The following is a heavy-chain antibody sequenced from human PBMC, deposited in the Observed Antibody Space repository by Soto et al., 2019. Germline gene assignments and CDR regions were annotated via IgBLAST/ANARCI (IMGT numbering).Heavy chain of an antibody. Sequence: QITLKESGPPLVKPTQTLTLTCTFSGFSLSTSGVGVGWIRQPPGKALEWLALIYWDDDKRYSPSLKSRLTLTTHPPNNQVVLTMTNMDPVDTATYYCAHSDVLQYCCCYGMDVWGQGTTVTVSS. CDR2: IYWDDDK. J-gene: IGHJ6*02. D-gene: IGHD2-15*01. CDR1: GFSLSTSGVG. CDR3: AHSDVLQYCCCYGMDV. V-gene: IGHV2-5*02.